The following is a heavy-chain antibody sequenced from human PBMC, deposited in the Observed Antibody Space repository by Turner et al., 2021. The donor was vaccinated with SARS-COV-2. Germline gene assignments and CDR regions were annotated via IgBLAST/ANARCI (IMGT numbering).Heavy chain of an antibody. CDR1: GFAFSSDA. D-gene: IGHD3-22*01. CDR2: ISGSGGST. CDR3: AKNEMAMIVVVITLFDY. V-gene: IGHV3-23*01. J-gene: IGHJ4*02. Sequence: EVQLLESVGGLVQPGGSFRRSCSASGFAFSSDAMSWVRQAPGKGLEWVTVISGSGGSTYYADSVKGRFTISRDNSKNTLYLQMNSLRAEDTAVYYCAKNEMAMIVVVITLFDYWGQGTLVTVSS.